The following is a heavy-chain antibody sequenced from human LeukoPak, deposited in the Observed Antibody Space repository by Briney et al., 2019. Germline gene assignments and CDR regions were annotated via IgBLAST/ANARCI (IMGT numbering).Heavy chain of an antibody. J-gene: IGHJ4*02. CDR2: INPNSGGT. Sequence: GASVKVSCKASGYTFTGYYMHWVRQAPGQGLEWMGWINPNSGGTNYAQKFQGRVTMTRDTSISTAYMELSRLRSDDTAVYYCARDWTYSSGSLEDYWGQGTLVTVSP. V-gene: IGHV1-2*02. CDR1: GYTFTGYY. D-gene: IGHD3-22*01. CDR3: ARDWTYSSGSLEDY.